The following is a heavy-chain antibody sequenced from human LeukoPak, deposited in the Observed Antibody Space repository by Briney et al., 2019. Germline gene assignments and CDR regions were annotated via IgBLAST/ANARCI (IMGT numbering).Heavy chain of an antibody. D-gene: IGHD2-8*01. Sequence: ASVKVSCKASGYTFASYDINWVRQATGQGLEWMGWMNPNSGNTGYAQKFQGRVTMTRNTSISTAYMELSSLRSEDTAEYYCARRNKGVVAGLDCWGQGTLVTVSS. CDR1: GYTFASYD. V-gene: IGHV1-8*01. J-gene: IGHJ4*02. CDR2: MNPNSGNT. CDR3: ARRNKGVVAGLDC.